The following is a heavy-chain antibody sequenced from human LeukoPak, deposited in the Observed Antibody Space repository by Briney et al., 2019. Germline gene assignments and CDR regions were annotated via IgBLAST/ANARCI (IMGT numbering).Heavy chain of an antibody. V-gene: IGHV1-18*01. J-gene: IGHJ3*02. Sequence: ASVKVSCKASGYTFTSYGISWVRQAPGQGLEWMGWISAYNGNTNYAQKLQGRVTMTTDTSTSTAYMELSSLRSEDTAVYYCARVPYYDFWSGYYRGGAFDIWGQGTMVTVSS. CDR2: ISAYNGNT. D-gene: IGHD3-3*01. CDR1: GYTFTSYG. CDR3: ARVPYYDFWSGYYRGGAFDI.